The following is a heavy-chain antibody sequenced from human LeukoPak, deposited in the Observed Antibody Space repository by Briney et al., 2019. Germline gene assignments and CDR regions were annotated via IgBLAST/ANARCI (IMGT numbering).Heavy chain of an antibody. D-gene: IGHD5-24*01. J-gene: IGHJ2*01. CDR2: IYQSGST. CDR1: GGSISSGGYS. Sequence: SETLSLTCGVSGGSISSGGYSWSWIRQPPGKGLEWIGYIYQSGSTYYNPSLKSRVTMSVDRSENQFSLKLTSVTAADTAVYYCARDTTYNSYWYFDLWGRGALDTVSS. V-gene: IGHV4-30-2*01. CDR3: ARDTTYNSYWYFDL.